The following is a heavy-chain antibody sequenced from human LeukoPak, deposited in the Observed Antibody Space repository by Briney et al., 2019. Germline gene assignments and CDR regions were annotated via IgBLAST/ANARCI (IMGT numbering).Heavy chain of an antibody. CDR2: VVSSGDTT. D-gene: IGHD4-17*01. CDR3: AQFGFWVRGDYDFNY. CDR1: GFTFNNYA. J-gene: IGHJ4*02. V-gene: IGHV3-23*01. Sequence: PGGSLSLSCAASGFTFNNYAMSWVRQVPGEGPEWVSSVVSSGDTTLYADSVKGRFTISRDNSKNTLYLQMNSLRAEDTAIYYCAQFGFWVRGDYDFNYWGQGTLVTVSS.